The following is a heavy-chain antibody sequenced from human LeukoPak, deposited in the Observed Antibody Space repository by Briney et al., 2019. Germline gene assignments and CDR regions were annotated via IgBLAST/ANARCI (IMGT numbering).Heavy chain of an antibody. CDR2: IGSSSSTI. J-gene: IGHJ4*02. V-gene: IGHV3-48*02. CDR1: GFTFSNTW. Sequence: GGSLRLSCAASGFTFSNTWMNWVRQAPGKGLEWVSYIGSSSSTIYYADSVKGRFTISRDNAQNSLYLQMNSLRDEDTAVYYCARDLHSGAYTFDYWGQGTLVTVSS. CDR3: ARDLHSGAYTFDY. D-gene: IGHD1-26*01.